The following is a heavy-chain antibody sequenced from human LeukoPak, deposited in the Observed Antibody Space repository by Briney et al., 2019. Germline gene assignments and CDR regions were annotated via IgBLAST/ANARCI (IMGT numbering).Heavy chain of an antibody. CDR1: GFTFGSYA. D-gene: IGHD4-17*01. CDR2: LSNTGGTT. Sequence: GGSLRLSCASSGFTFGSYAMSGVSQPRGKGPEWVSALSNTGGTTYYADSVKGRFTIYRDNSKNTVYLRMNSLRAEDTALYYCTRDPRPGAVSAGWNFELWGRGTLVTVSS. V-gene: IGHV3-23*01. CDR3: TRDPRPGAVSAGWNFEL. J-gene: IGHJ2*01.